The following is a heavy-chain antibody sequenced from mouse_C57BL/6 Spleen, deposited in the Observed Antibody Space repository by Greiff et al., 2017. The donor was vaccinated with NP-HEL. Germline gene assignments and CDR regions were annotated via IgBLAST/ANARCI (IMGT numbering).Heavy chain of an antibody. J-gene: IGHJ2*01. CDR3: TTFITTVVAHFDY. V-gene: IGHV14-1*01. D-gene: IGHD1-1*01. CDR1: GFNIKDYY. CDR2: IDPEDGDT. Sequence: VQLKQSGAELVRPGASVKLSCTASGFNIKDYYMHWVKQRPEQGLEWIGRIDPEDGDTEYAPKFQGKATMTADTSSNTAYLQLSSLTSEDTAVYYCTTFITTVVAHFDYWGQGTTLTVSS.